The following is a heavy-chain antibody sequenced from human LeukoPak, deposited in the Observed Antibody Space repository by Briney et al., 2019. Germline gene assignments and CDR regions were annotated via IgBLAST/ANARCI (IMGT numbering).Heavy chain of an antibody. CDR1: GFTFSSYW. J-gene: IGHJ4*02. D-gene: IGHD3-16*01. V-gene: IGHV3-7*01. CDR2: IKQDGREK. Sequence: GGSLRLSCAASGFTFSSYWMSWVRQAPGKGLEWVANIKQDGREKYYVDSVKGRFPISRDNAKNSLYLQMNSLRADDTAVYYCARDVGGGRLDWGQGTLVTVSS. CDR3: ARDVGGGRLD.